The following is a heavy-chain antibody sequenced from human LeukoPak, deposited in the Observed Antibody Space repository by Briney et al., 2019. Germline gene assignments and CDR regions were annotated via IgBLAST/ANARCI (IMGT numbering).Heavy chain of an antibody. Sequence: GGSLRLSCAASGFTVSSNYMSWVRQAPGKGLEWVSVIYSGGSTYYADSVKGRFTISRDNSKNTLYLQMNSLRAEDTAVYYCARGSSSWYEPDYGMDVWGQGTTVTVSS. V-gene: IGHV3-66*01. CDR2: IYSGGST. D-gene: IGHD6-13*01. CDR1: GFTVSSNY. CDR3: ARGSSSWYEPDYGMDV. J-gene: IGHJ6*02.